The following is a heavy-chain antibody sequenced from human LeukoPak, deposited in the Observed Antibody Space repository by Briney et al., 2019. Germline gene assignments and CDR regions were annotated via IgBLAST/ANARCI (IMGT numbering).Heavy chain of an antibody. D-gene: IGHD3-22*01. CDR3: ATGDRGYYRPFDY. CDR1: GFTFSSYA. J-gene: IGHJ4*02. Sequence: GGSLRLSCAASGFTFSSYAMNWVRQAPGEGLERVSTISGSGGSTSYADSVKGRFTISRDNSKNTLYLQMNSLRAEDTAAYSCATGDRGYYRPFDYWGQGTLVTVSS. CDR2: ISGSGGST. V-gene: IGHV3-23*01.